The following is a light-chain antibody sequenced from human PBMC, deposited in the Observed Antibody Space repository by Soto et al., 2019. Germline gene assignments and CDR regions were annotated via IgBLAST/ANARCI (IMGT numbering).Light chain of an antibody. CDR3: QQCYISRIT. J-gene: IGKJ5*01. CDR2: ATS. V-gene: IGKV1-39*01. CDR1: QSISSY. Sequence: SPPSASGGGRVTITCRASQSISSYFNWFQQKSGKAPKLLIYATSTLQSAVPSRFSGSGSGTDFTLTISSLQPEDFATYYCQQCYISRITFGQGTRLEI.